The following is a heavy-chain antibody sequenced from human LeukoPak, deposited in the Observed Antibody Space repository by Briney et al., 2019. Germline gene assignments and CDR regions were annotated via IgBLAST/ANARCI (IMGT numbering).Heavy chain of an antibody. Sequence: GGSLRLSCVASRFTFSNYWMSWVRQAPGKGLEWVANIKQDESEKYYVDSVKGRFTISRDNAKNSLYLQMNSLRAEDTAVYYCARDAYQLLWEDYWGQGTLVTVSS. CDR3: ARDAYQLLWEDY. D-gene: IGHD2-2*01. J-gene: IGHJ4*02. CDR2: IKQDESEK. CDR1: RFTFSNYW. V-gene: IGHV3-7*01.